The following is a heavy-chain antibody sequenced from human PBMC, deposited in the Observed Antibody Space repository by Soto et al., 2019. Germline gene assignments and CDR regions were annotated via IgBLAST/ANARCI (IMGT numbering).Heavy chain of an antibody. CDR2: INHSGST. D-gene: IGHD3-3*01. CDR3: ARARYDFWSGYREDYYYGMDV. Sequence: SETLSLTCAVYGGSFSCYYWSWIRQPPGKGLEWIGEINHSGSTNYNPSLKSRVTISVDTSKNQFSLKLSSVTAADTAVYYCARARYDFWSGYREDYYYGMDVWGQGTTVTAP. CDR1: GGSFSCYY. J-gene: IGHJ6*02. V-gene: IGHV4-34*01.